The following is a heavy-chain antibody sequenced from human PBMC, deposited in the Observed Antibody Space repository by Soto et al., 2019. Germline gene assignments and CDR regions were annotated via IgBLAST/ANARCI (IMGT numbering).Heavy chain of an antibody. Sequence: QVQLVQSGAEVKKPGASVKVSCKASGYTFTSYDINWVRQATGQGLGWMGWMNPNSGNTGYAQKFRGRATMPRNTSITTAKMELSSLRSEETALYYGARGVTETYYSYMAVWGKGTTATVSS. V-gene: IGHV1-8*01. J-gene: IGHJ6*03. CDR2: MNPNSGNT. CDR1: GYTFTSYD. CDR3: ARGVTETYYSYMAV.